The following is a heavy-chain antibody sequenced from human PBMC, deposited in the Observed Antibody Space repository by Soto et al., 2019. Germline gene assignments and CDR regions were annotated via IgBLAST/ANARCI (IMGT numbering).Heavy chain of an antibody. J-gene: IGHJ4*02. Sequence: QVQLQQWGAGLLKPSETLSLACAVYGVSFSDYSWSWIRQPPGKGLEWIGEINHSGSTNYNPSLKSRVTMSVDTSKNQFSLELNSVTAADTAMYYCARGEVGASTGFDYWGPGTLVTVSS. CDR2: INHSGST. CDR3: ARGEVGASTGFDY. V-gene: IGHV4-34*01. CDR1: GVSFSDYS. D-gene: IGHD1-26*01.